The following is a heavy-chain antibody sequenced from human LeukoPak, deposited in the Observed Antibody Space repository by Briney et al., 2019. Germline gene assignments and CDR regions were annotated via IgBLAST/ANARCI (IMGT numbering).Heavy chain of an antibody. V-gene: IGHV3-23*01. CDR2: ISGSGGST. CDR1: GFTFTSYA. D-gene: IGHD6-13*01. Sequence: GGSLRLSCAASGFTFTSYAMSWVRQAPGKGLEWVSAISGSGGSTYYADSVKGRFTISRDNSKNTLYLQMNSLRAEDTAVYYCAKAASSSWPSYYYGMDVWGQGTTVTVSS. CDR3: AKAASSSWPSYYYGMDV. J-gene: IGHJ6*02.